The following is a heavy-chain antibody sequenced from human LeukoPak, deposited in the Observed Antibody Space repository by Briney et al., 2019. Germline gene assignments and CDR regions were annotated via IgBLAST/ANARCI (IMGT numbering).Heavy chain of an antibody. Sequence: SEALSLTCTVSGGSISSTPYYWGWIRQPPGKGLEWIGSIYYNGNTYYNPSLKSRVTISADTSKDQFSLKLTSVTAADTAVYYCARSTSGLYFWADTWSQGSRVTVSS. V-gene: IGHV4-39*01. CDR2: IYYNGNT. D-gene: IGHD1-26*01. CDR3: ARSTSGLYFWADT. CDR1: GGSISSTPYY. J-gene: IGHJ4*02.